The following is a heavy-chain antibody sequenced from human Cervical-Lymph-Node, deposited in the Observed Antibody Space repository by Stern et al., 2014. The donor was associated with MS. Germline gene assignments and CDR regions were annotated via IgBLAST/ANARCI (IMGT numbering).Heavy chain of an antibody. Sequence: QVQLVQSGAEVKKPGSSVRVSCKASGGTFSSFAISWVRQAPGHGLEWMGGIMPMFDTPNYAQKFQGRVTIIADASTRTAYMELNSLRFEDTAVYYCASSVGELTPESVWGQGTTVTV. CDR2: IMPMFDTP. CDR3: ASSVGELTPESV. CDR1: GGTFSSFA. J-gene: IGHJ6*02. V-gene: IGHV1-69*01. D-gene: IGHD3-10*01.